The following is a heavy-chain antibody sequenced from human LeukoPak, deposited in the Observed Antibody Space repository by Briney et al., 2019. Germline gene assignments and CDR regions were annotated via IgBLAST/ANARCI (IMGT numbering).Heavy chain of an antibody. CDR3: ARAGTDYGDYSHFDY. J-gene: IGHJ4*02. CDR1: GFTFSRYS. V-gene: IGHV3-48*01. Sequence: GGSLRLSCAASGFTFSRYSMNWVRQAPGKGLEWVSYISSSRSIYYADSVKGRFTISRDNDKNSLYLQMNRLRAEDTAVYYCARAGTDYGDYSHFDYWGQGTLVTVSS. D-gene: IGHD4-17*01. CDR2: ISSSRSI.